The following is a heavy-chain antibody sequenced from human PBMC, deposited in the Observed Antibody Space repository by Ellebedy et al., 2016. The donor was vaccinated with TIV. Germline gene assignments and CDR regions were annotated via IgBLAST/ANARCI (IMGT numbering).Heavy chain of an antibody. CDR1: GFTFSSYA. Sequence: GESLKISXGASGFTFSSYAMSWVRQAPGKGLEWVSAISGSGRGNTYYAGSVKGRFTISRDDSKNTRYLQMNSLRAEDTAVYYCAKDLGKGGGSVFDYWGQGALVTVSS. CDR2: ISGSGRGNT. V-gene: IGHV3-23*01. D-gene: IGHD6-19*01. CDR3: AKDLGKGGGSVFDY. J-gene: IGHJ4*02.